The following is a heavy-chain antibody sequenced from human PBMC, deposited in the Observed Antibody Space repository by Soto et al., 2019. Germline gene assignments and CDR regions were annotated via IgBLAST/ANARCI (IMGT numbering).Heavy chain of an antibody. CDR3: VRSHFDSWSFECYGMDV. D-gene: IGHD3-3*01. V-gene: IGHV3-7*03. CDR2: IKQDGSEE. J-gene: IGHJ6*02. Sequence: DVQLAESGGGLVQPGGSLRLSCVASGQTFNRYWMSWVRQAPGKGLEWVANIKQDGSEEYYVDSVKGRFTISRDNAKKAPCRQRNRLRAEYTAMYYCVRSHFDSWSFECYGMDVWGQGTTVIGSS. CDR1: GQTFNRYW.